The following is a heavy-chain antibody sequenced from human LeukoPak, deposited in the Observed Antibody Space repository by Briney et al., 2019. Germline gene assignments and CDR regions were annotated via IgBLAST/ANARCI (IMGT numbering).Heavy chain of an antibody. CDR3: ATSRGSWPDYFDY. J-gene: IGHJ4*02. Sequence: GGSLRLSCAASGFPFSSYSMNWLRQAPGKGLEWVSSISSSRSYIYYADSVKGRFTISRDNAKNSLYLQMNSLRAEDTAVYYCATSRGSWPDYFDYWGQGTLVTVSS. D-gene: IGHD6-13*01. CDR2: ISSSRSYI. CDR1: GFPFSSYS. V-gene: IGHV3-21*01.